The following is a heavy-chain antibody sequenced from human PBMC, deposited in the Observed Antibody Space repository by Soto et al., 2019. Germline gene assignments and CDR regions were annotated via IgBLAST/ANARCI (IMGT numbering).Heavy chain of an antibody. Sequence: PGGSLRLSCTASGFNLSTYGVHWVRQPPGKGLEWVAVVSFDGRNKYYAGSVEGRFTISRDNSKKTLYLHMNSLRAEDTAVYCCAKEGFYDRTGYYPFDSWGQGTLVTVSS. J-gene: IGHJ4*02. CDR2: VSFDGRNK. V-gene: IGHV3-30*18. CDR3: AKEGFYDRTGYYPFDS. CDR1: GFNLSTYG. D-gene: IGHD3-22*01.